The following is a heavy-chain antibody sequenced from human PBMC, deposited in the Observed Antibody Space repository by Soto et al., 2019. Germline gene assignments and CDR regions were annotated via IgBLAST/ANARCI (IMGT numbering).Heavy chain of an antibody. CDR2: NGTAGDT. D-gene: IGHD1-26*01. J-gene: IGHJ3*02. CDR3: ARVGSYSTFDI. V-gene: IGHV3-13*01. CDR1: GFTFSSYD. Sequence: GGSLRLSCAASGFTFSSYDMHWVRQATGKGLEWVSANGTAGDTYYPGSVKDRFTISRENAKNSLYLQMNSLRAEDTAVYYCARVGSYSTFDIWGQGTMVTVSS.